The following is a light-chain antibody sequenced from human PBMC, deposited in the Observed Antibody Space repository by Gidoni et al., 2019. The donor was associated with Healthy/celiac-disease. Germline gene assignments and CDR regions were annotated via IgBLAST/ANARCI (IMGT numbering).Light chain of an antibody. CDR1: QSISTY. CDR3: QQSYSTPYT. Sequence: DIQMTQSPSSLSASVGDRVTITCRASQSISTYLNWYQQKPGKAPKLMIYAASSLQSGGPSRFSGSGSGTEFTLTISSLQPEEFATYYCQQSYSTPYTFXQXTKLEIK. CDR2: AAS. V-gene: IGKV1-39*01. J-gene: IGKJ2*01.